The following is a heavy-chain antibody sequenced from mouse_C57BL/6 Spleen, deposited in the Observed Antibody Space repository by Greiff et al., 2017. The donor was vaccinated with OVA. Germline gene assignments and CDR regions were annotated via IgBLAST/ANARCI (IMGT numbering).Heavy chain of an antibody. Sequence: VQLQQSGPELVKPGASVKISCKASGYTFTDYYMNWVKQSHGKSLEWIGDINPNNGGTSYNQKFKGKATLTVDKSSSTAYMELRSLTSEDSAVYYCARVYYGSSIDYWGQGTTLTVSS. CDR2: INPNNGGT. J-gene: IGHJ2*01. CDR1: GYTFTDYY. D-gene: IGHD1-1*01. CDR3: ARVYYGSSIDY. V-gene: IGHV1-26*01.